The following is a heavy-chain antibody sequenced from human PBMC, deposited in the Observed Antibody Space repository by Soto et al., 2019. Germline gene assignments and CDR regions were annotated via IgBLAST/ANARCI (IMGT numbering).Heavy chain of an antibody. CDR2: MNPDRGKT. J-gene: IGHJ5*02. D-gene: IGHD4-17*01. Sequence: QVQLLQSGAEVKKPGASVKVSCKASGYTFTSYESNWVRQAPGQGLEYLGWMNPDRGKTAYVQKFQGRVTMTWDTSICTAYMELSSLRSEDTAVYFCARGIKYGAYSGWFDPWGQGTLVTVSS. V-gene: IGHV1-8*01. CDR1: GYTFTSYE. CDR3: ARGIKYGAYSGWFDP.